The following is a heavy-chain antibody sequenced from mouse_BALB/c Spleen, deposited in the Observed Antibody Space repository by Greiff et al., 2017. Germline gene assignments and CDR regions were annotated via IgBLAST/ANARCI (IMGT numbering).Heavy chain of an antibody. CDR2: IRNKANGYTT. CDR3: ARSDGYYWFAY. CDR1: GFTFTDYY. Sequence: EVMLVESGGGLVQPGGSLRLSCATSGFTFTDYYMSWVRQPPGKALEWLGFIRNKANGYTTEYSASVKGRFTISRDNSQSILYLQMNTLRAEDSATYYCARSDGYYWFAYWGQGTLVTVSA. D-gene: IGHD2-3*01. V-gene: IGHV7-3*02. J-gene: IGHJ3*01.